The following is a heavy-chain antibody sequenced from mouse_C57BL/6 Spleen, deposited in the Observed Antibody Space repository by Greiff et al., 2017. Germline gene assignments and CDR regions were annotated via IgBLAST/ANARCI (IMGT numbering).Heavy chain of an antibody. V-gene: IGHV1-9*01. CDR3: ARSLLRFYDVDY. D-gene: IGHD1-1*01. Sequence: QVQLQQSGAELMKPGASVKLFRKATGYPFPGYWIEWVKQRPGHGLEGIGEILPGSGSTNYNEKFKVKATFTAATSSNPAYKQLSSLTPEDSAIYVFARSLLRFYDVDYWGQGTTLTVSS. J-gene: IGHJ2*01. CDR2: ILPGSGST. CDR1: GYPFPGYW.